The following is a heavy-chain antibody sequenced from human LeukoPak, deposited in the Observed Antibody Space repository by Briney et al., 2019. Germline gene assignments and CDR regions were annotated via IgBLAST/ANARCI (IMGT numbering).Heavy chain of an antibody. J-gene: IGHJ4*02. V-gene: IGHV3-33*06. CDR3: AKTLRLGELSLTPPFDY. Sequence: GGSPRLSCAASGFTFSSYGMHWVRQAPGKGLEWVAVIWYDGSNKYYADSVKGRFTISRDNSKNTLYLQMNSLRAEDTAVYYCAKTLRLGELSLTPPFDYWGQGTLATVSS. D-gene: IGHD3-16*02. CDR1: GFTFSSYG. CDR2: IWYDGSNK.